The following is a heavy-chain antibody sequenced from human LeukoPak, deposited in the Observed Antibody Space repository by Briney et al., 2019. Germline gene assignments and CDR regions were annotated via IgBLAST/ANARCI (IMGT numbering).Heavy chain of an antibody. V-gene: IGHV3-9*01. Sequence: GRSLRLSCAGSGFIFNNYAMHWVRQAPGKGLEWVSGISWNSGSIAYADSVKGRFTISRDNAKDSLYLQMNSLRAEDTALYYCAKDFGRSAYDRPFDYWGQGTLVTVSS. CDR1: GFIFNNYA. CDR2: ISWNSGSI. J-gene: IGHJ4*02. D-gene: IGHD5-12*01. CDR3: AKDFGRSAYDRPFDY.